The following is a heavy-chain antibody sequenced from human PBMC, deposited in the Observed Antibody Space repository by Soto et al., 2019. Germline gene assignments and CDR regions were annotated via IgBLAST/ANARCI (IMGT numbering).Heavy chain of an antibody. CDR3: ARVGYCSSTSCYVDAFDI. D-gene: IGHD2-2*01. Sequence: GGSLRLSCAASGFTFSSYAMSWVRQAPGKGLEWVSAISGSGGSTYYADSVKGRFTISRDNSKNTLYLQMNSLRAEDTAVYYCARVGYCSSTSCYVDAFDIWGQGTMVTVSS. CDR2: ISGSGGST. J-gene: IGHJ3*02. V-gene: IGHV3-23*01. CDR1: GFTFSSYA.